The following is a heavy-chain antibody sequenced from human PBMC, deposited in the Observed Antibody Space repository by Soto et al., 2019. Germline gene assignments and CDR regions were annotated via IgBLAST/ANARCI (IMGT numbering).Heavy chain of an antibody. D-gene: IGHD6-19*01. V-gene: IGHV3-30*18. CDR2: ISYDGSNK. Sequence: SLRLSCAASGFTFSSYGMHWVRQAPGKGLEWVAVISYDGSNKYYADSVKGRFTIPRDNSKNTLYLQMNSLRAEDTAVYYCAKDQGIAVAGTNYYYYGMDVWGQGTTVTVSS. J-gene: IGHJ6*02. CDR3: AKDQGIAVAGTNYYYYGMDV. CDR1: GFTFSSYG.